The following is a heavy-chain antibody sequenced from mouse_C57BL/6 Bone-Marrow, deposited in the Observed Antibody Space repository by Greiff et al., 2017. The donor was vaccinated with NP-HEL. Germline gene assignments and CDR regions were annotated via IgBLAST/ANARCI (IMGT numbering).Heavy chain of an antibody. V-gene: IGHV5-12*01. CDR3: ARHDGGTGDY. CDR1: GFTFSDYY. D-gene: IGHD1-1*02. Sequence: EVQRVESGGGLVQPGGSLKLSCAASGFTFSDYYMYWVRQTPEKRLEWVAYISNGGGSTYYPDTVKGRFTISRDNAKNTLYLQMSRLKSEDTAMYYCARHDGGTGDYWGQGTTLTVSS. J-gene: IGHJ2*01. CDR2: ISNGGGST.